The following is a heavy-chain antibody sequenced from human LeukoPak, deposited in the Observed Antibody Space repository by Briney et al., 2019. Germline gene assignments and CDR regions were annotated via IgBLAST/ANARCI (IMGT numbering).Heavy chain of an antibody. CDR1: GFTFDDYV. CDR3: AKEGRSSSLLIYYYYYGMDV. CDR2: ISWNSGSI. V-gene: IGHV3-9*01. J-gene: IGHJ6*02. D-gene: IGHD6-13*01. Sequence: GRSLRLSCAVSGFTFDDYVMHGVRQAPGKGLEGVSGISWNSGSIGYADSVKGRFTISRDNAKNSLYLRMNSLRAEDTALYYCAKEGRSSSLLIYYYYYGMDVWGQGTTVTVSS.